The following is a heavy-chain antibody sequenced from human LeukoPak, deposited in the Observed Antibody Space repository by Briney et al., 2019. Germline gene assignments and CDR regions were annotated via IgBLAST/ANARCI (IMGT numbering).Heavy chain of an antibody. D-gene: IGHD6-13*01. CDR1: GGSISSYY. V-gene: IGHV4-59*01. J-gene: IGHJ5*02. CDR3: ARVREGIAAQGYGHWFDP. CDR2: IYYSGST. Sequence: SETLSLTCTVSGGSISSYYWSWIRQPPGKGLEWIGYIYYSGSTNYNPSLKSRVTISVDTSKNQFSLKLSSVTAADTAVYYCARVREGIAAQGYGHWFDPWGQGTLVTVSS.